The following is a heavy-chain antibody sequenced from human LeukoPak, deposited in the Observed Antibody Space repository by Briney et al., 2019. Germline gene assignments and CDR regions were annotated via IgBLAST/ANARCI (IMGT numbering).Heavy chain of an antibody. Sequence: SETLSLTCAVYGGSFSGYYWSWIRQPPGKWLEWIGEINHSGSTNYNPSLKSRVTISVDTSKNQFSLKLSSVTAADTAVYYCARAGYGDFNWFDPWGQGTLVTVSS. CDR1: GGSFSGYY. J-gene: IGHJ5*02. CDR2: INHSGST. V-gene: IGHV4-34*01. D-gene: IGHD4-17*01. CDR3: ARAGYGDFNWFDP.